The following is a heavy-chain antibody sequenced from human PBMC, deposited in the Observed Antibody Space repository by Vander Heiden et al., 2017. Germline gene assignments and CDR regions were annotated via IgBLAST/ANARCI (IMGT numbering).Heavy chain of an antibody. CDR3: ARGDYPYALGM. Sequence: EVQLVESGGGFVQPGGSLRLSCVASGFTFSSYWMHWVRQGPGKGLVWVSHIKSDGSSTSYADSVKGRFTISRDNAKNTLHLQMKSLRAEDTAAYYCARGDYPYALGMWGQGAMVTVSS. D-gene: IGHD4-17*01. J-gene: IGHJ3*02. CDR2: IKSDGSST. V-gene: IGHV3-74*01. CDR1: GFTFSSYW.